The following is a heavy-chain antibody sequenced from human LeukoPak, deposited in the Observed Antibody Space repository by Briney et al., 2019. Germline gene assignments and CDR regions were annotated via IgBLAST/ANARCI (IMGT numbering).Heavy chain of an antibody. CDR2: ISADGGRT. V-gene: IGHV3-23*01. D-gene: IGHD3-10*01. J-gene: IGHJ4*02. Sequence: GGSLRLSCAPSGFTFSNSAMRWIRQAPGKGQEWVSAISADGGRTYYTDSVKGRFTISRDNSKNTVYLQMNSLRAEDTAVYYCAKDPAYVSGNYKTDFYYWGEGTLATVSS. CDR1: GFTFSNSA. CDR3: AKDPAYVSGNYKTDFYY.